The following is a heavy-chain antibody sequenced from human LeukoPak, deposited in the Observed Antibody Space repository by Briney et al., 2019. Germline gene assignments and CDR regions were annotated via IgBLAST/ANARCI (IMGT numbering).Heavy chain of an antibody. J-gene: IGHJ6*02. CDR1: GFTFDDYV. Sequence: GGSLRLSCAASGFTFDDYVMNWVRQAPGKGLEWVSLISGDGGNTYYADSVKGRFTISRDNSNNSLYLQMNSLRTEDTALYYCAKGRHPYYYGMDVWGQGTTVTVSS. CDR2: ISGDGGNT. V-gene: IGHV3-43*02. CDR3: AKGRHPYYYGMDV.